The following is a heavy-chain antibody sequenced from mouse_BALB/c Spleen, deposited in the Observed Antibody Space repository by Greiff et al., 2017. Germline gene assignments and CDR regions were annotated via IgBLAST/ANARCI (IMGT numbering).Heavy chain of an antibody. J-gene: IGHJ2*01. CDR3: ARGLHYYGYGYFDY. D-gene: IGHD1-2*01. V-gene: IGHV5-15*02. CDR2: ISNLAYSI. CDR1: GFTFSDYG. Sequence: EVNVVESGGGLVQPGGSRKLSCAASGFTFSDYGMAWVRQAPGKGPEWVAFISNLAYSIYYADTVTGRFTISRENAKNTLYLEMSSLRSEDTAMYYCARGLHYYGYGYFDYWGQGTTLTVSS.